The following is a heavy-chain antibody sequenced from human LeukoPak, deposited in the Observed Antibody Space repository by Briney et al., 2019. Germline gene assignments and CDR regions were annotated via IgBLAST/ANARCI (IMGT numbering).Heavy chain of an antibody. CDR2: IYYSGST. CDR1: GGSISSSSYY. CDR3: ARRPACGGSCYYFDY. Sequence: SETPSLTCTVSGGSISSSSYYWGWIRQPPGKGLEWIGSIYYSGSTYYNPSLKSRVTISVDTSKNQFSLKMSSVTAADTAVYYCARRPACGGSCYYFDYWGQGTLVTVSS. D-gene: IGHD2-15*01. J-gene: IGHJ4*02. V-gene: IGHV4-39*01.